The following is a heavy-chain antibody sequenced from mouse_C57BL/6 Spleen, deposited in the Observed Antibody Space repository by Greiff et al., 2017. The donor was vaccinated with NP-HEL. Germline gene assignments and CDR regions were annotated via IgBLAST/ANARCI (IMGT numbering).Heavy chain of an antibody. J-gene: IGHJ4*01. CDR2: INPNYGTT. V-gene: IGHV1-39*01. D-gene: IGHD2-1*01. CDR1: GYSFTDYN. CDR3: AAPRYGNYYYAMDY. Sequence: EVQLQQSGPELVKPGASVKISCKASGYSFTDYNMNWVKQSNGKSLEWIGVINPNYGTTSYNQKFKGKATLTVDQSSSTAYMQLNSLTSEDSAVYYCAAPRYGNYYYAMDYWGQGTSVTVSS.